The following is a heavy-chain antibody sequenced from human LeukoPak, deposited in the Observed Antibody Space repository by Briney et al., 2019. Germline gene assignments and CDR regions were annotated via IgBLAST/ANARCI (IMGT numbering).Heavy chain of an antibody. CDR2: ISFDGGNE. V-gene: IGHV3-30-3*01. J-gene: IGHJ4*02. CDR3: ARDNNCDY. Sequence: GGSLRLSCAASGFNFHHYAMHWVRQVAGKGLEWVAVISFDGGNEYYADSVKGRFTISRDDSKNTQYLQMNSLSAEDTAVYYCARDNNCDYWGQGTLVTVSS. CDR1: GFNFHHYA.